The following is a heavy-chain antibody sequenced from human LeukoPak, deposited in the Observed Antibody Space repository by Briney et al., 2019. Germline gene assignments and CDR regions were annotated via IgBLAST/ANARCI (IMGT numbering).Heavy chain of an antibody. Sequence: PGGSLRLSCAASGFTFSNFARNWVRQAPGKGLEWVSTISGSGTYYSDSVKGRFTISRDNSKSTVYLQMNSLRVEDTALYYCAKTHGDSLFDLWGRGTLVTVSS. J-gene: IGHJ4*02. CDR3: AKTHGDSLFDL. V-gene: IGHV3-23*01. CDR2: ISGSGT. D-gene: IGHD5-24*01. CDR1: GFTFSNFA.